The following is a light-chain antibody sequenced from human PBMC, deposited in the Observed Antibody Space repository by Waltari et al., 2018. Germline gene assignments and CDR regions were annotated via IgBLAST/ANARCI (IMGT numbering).Light chain of an antibody. Sequence: QSALTQPASVSGSPGQSITISCTGTSSDVGGYNYVSWYQQHPGKAPKLMIYDVSNRPSGVSNRFSGSQAGNTASLTISGLQAEDEADYYCSSYTSSNTLGFGTGTKVTVL. CDR3: SSYTSSNTLG. CDR2: DVS. J-gene: IGLJ1*01. CDR1: SSDVGGYNY. V-gene: IGLV2-14*03.